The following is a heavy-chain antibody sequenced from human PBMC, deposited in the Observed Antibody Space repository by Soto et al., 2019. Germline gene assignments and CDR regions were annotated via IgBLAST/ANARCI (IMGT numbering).Heavy chain of an antibody. CDR3: TRGVNYIWGSYRYTTGGNWVDP. V-gene: IGHV4-34*01. D-gene: IGHD3-16*02. J-gene: IGHJ5*02. CDR1: GGAFSGYY. CDR2: IHHSGST. Sequence: QVQLQQWGAGLLKPSETLSLTCAVYGGAFSGYYWSWIRQPPGKGLEWIGEIHHSGSTNDNQSLTSRLTISGEKSKYQFSLQLSSVTAEDTAVYYCTRGVNYIWGSYRYTTGGNWVDPWCQGTLITVSS.